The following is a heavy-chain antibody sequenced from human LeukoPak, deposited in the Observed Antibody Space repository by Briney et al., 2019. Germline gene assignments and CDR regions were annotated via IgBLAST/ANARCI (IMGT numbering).Heavy chain of an antibody. J-gene: IGHJ4*02. CDR1: GGTFSSYT. CDR3: ASSLSASYASDY. D-gene: IGHD1-26*01. CDR2: IIPILGIA. V-gene: IGHV1-69*02. Sequence: SVKVSCKASGGTFSSYTISWVRQAPGQGLEWMGRIIPILGIANYAQKFQGRVTITADKSTSTAYMELSSLRSEDTAVYYCASSLSASYASDYWGQGTLVTVSS.